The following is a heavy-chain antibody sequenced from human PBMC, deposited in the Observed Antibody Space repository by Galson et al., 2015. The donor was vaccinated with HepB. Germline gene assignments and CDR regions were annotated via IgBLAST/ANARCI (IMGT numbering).Heavy chain of an antibody. Sequence: SVKVSCKASGYTFTGYYMHWVRQAPGQGLEWMGRINPNSGGTNYARKFQGRVTMTRDTSISTAYMELSRLRSDDTAVYYCARDTPKMSYYDYVWGSYPEYYFDYWGQGTLVTVSS. J-gene: IGHJ4*02. CDR1: GYTFTGYY. CDR2: INPNSGGT. V-gene: IGHV1-2*06. CDR3: ARDTPKMSYYDYVWGSYPEYYFDY. D-gene: IGHD3-16*02.